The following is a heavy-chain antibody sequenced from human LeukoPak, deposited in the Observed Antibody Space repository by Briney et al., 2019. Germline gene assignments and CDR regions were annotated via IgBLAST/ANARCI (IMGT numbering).Heavy chain of an antibody. D-gene: IGHD6-13*01. CDR2: ISYDGSNK. V-gene: IGHV3-30*18. Sequence: PGGSLRLSCAASGFTFSTYGIHWVRQAPGEGLEWVAFISYDGSNKYYTDSVKGRFTISRDNSNNTLYLQMNSLRPEDTAVYYCVKESRLYSSNWYFDFWGQGTLVTVSS. J-gene: IGHJ4*02. CDR3: VKESRLYSSNWYFDF. CDR1: GFTFSTYG.